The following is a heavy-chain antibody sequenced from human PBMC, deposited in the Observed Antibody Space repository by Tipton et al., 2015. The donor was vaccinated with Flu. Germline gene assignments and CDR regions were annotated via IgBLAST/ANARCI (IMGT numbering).Heavy chain of an antibody. CDR1: GYSISSGYY. CDR2: VSRSGNT. V-gene: IGHV4-38-2*01. D-gene: IGHD4-11*01. Sequence: TLSLTCAVSGYSISSGYYWGWIRQPPGKGLEWIGSVSRSGNTNYNPSLKSRVTISIDTSKNQFSLKMKTVTAADKAVYYRVRRDYSNYVSDPKSWFDPWGQGTLVTVSS. CDR3: VRRDYSNYVSDPKSWFDP. J-gene: IGHJ5*02.